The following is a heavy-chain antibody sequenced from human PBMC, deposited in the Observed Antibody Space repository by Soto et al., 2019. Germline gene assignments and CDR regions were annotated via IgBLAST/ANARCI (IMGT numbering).Heavy chain of an antibody. CDR1: GYTFSNYG. V-gene: IGHV1-18*01. Sequence: QVQLVQSGAEVKKPGASVKVSCKASGYTFSNYGISWVRQAPGQGLEWMGWISAYNGNTNYAQKLQGRVTMTTDTSTSTAYMELRSLRSADTAVYYCAREPTSEQLWLHYYGMDVWGQGTTVTVSS. CDR3: AREPTSEQLWLHYYGMDV. CDR2: ISAYNGNT. D-gene: IGHD5-18*01. J-gene: IGHJ6*02.